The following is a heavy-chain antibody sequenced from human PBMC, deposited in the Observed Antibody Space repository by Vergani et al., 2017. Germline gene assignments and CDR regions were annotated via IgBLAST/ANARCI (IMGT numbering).Heavy chain of an antibody. CDR1: GGSISSSSYY. V-gene: IGHV4-39*01. CDR2: IYYSGST. CDR3: ARPHCGGDCYSGVWFDP. J-gene: IGHJ5*02. Sequence: QLQLQESGPGLVKPSETLSLTCTVSGGSISSSSYYWGWIRQPPGKGLEWIGSIYYSGSTYYNPSLKSRVTISVDTSKNQFSLKLSSVTAADTAVYYCARPHCGGDCYSGVWFDPWGQGTLVTVSS. D-gene: IGHD2-21*02.